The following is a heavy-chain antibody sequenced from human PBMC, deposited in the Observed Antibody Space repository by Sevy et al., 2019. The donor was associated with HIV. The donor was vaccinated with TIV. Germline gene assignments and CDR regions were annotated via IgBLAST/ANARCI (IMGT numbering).Heavy chain of an antibody. CDR1: GFTFSSYA. Sequence: GGSLRLSCAASGFTFSSYAMSWVRQAPGKGLEWVSAISGSGVSEYYADSVKGRFTISRDNSKNTLTLQLNSLRAEDTAINFCVKCGADTAMAAYSTSWYVDSWGQGTLVTVSS. CDR3: VKCGADTAMAAYSTSWYVDS. J-gene: IGHJ4*02. CDR2: ISGSGVSE. V-gene: IGHV3-23*01. D-gene: IGHD5-18*01.